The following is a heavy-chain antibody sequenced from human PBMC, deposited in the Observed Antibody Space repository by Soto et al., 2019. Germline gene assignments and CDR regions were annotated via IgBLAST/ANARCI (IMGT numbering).Heavy chain of an antibody. D-gene: IGHD2-15*01. CDR1: GFIFSSYG. CDR2: ISYDGSNK. Sequence: QVQLVESGGGVVQPGRSLRLSCAASGFIFSSYGMNWVRQAPGKGLEWVAVISYDGSNKYYADSVKGRFTISRDNSKNTLYLQMNSLSAEDTAVYYCAKDYGHCCGGSCYYFDYWGQGTLVTVSS. CDR3: AKDYGHCCGGSCYYFDY. V-gene: IGHV3-30*18. J-gene: IGHJ4*02.